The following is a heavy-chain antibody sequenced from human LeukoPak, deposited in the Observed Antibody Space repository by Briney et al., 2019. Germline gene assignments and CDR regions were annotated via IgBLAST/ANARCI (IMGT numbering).Heavy chain of an antibody. CDR2: IYSSRST. V-gene: IGHV4-61*02. CDR3: ARGRLTWDHCWFDP. J-gene: IGHJ5*02. Sequence: SETLSLTCTVTGGSISTGTYYWSWIRQPAGKGLEWIGRIYSSRSTNYNPSLKSRVPISIDTSKNQFSLNLSSVTAADTAVYYCARGRLTWDHCWFDPWGQGALVTVSS. CDR1: GGSISTGTYY. D-gene: IGHD1-26*01.